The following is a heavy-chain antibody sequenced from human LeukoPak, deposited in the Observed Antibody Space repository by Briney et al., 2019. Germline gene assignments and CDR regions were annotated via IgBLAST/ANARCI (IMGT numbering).Heavy chain of an antibody. CDR2: INPNSGGS. J-gene: IGHJ4*02. Sequence: ASVKVSCKASGYTFTGYYMYWVRQAPGQGLEWMGWINPNSGGSKYAQKLQGRVAMTRDTSISTVYMELSSLRSDDTAVYYCARGNSGWYLDYWGQGTLVTVSS. D-gene: IGHD6-19*01. CDR3: ARGNSGWYLDY. V-gene: IGHV1-2*02. CDR1: GYTFTGYY.